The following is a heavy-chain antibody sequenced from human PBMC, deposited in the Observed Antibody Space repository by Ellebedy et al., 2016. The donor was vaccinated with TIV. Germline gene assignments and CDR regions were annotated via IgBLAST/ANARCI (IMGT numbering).Heavy chain of an antibody. V-gene: IGHV3-30-3*01. J-gene: IGHJ4*02. CDR1: GFSFSGYA. Sequence: GESLKISXAASGFSFSGYAMHWVRQAPGEGLEWVAGISHDASTEHHTDSVKGRFTISRDNSKSTLYLQMNSLRAEDTAVYYCAREGSTPGCYVGCFHYWGQGTLVTVSS. CDR3: AREGSTPGCYVGCFHY. CDR2: ISHDASTE. D-gene: IGHD2-2*01.